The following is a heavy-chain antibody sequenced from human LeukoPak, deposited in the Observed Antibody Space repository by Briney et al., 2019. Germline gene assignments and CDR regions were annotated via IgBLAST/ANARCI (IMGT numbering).Heavy chain of an antibody. V-gene: IGHV1-2*02. CDR1: GYTFTGYY. D-gene: IGHD6-6*01. Sequence: ASVKVSCKASGYTFTGYYMHWVRQAPGQGLEWMGWINPNSGGTNYAQKFQGRVTITRDTSISTAYMELSRLRSDDTAVYYCARESIAARLRYYGMDVWGQGTTVTVSS. CDR3: ARESIAARLRYYGMDV. J-gene: IGHJ6*02. CDR2: INPNSGGT.